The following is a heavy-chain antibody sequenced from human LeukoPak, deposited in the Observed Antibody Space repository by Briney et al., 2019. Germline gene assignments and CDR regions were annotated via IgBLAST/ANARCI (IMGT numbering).Heavy chain of an antibody. Sequence: SETLSLTCTVSGGSISSGSYYWSWIRQPAGKGLEWIGRIYTSGSTNYNPSLKSRVTISVDTSKNQFSLKLSSVTAADTAVHYCARDRADFGVVIKMGYYYYYYMDVWGKGTTVTVSS. D-gene: IGHD3-3*01. V-gene: IGHV4-61*02. CDR1: GGSISSGSYY. J-gene: IGHJ6*03. CDR2: IYTSGST. CDR3: ARDRADFGVVIKMGYYYYYYMDV.